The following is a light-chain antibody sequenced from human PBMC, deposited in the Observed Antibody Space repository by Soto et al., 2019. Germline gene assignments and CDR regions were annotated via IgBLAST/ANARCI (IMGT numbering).Light chain of an antibody. J-gene: IGLJ1*01. CDR2: EVT. Sequence: QSALTQPASVSGPPGQSITISCTGTSSDVGGYNYVSWYQQHPGKAPKLMIYEVTNRPSGVSNRFSGSKSGNTASLTISGLQAEDKADYYCSSYTSSNTYVFGTGTKLTVL. V-gene: IGLV2-14*01. CDR3: SSYTSSNTYV. CDR1: SSDVGGYNY.